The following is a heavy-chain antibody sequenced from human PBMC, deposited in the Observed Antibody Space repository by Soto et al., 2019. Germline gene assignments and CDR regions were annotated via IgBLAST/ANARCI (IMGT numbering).Heavy chain of an antibody. J-gene: IGHJ4*02. Sequence: PSETLSLTCTVSGGSISSYYWSWIRQPPGKGLEWIGYIYYSGSTNYNPSLKSRVTISVDTSKNQFSLKLSSVTAADTAVYYCARVSPTTEDYDFWSGYPEYYFDYWGQGTLVTVSS. V-gene: IGHV4-59*01. CDR2: IYYSGST. D-gene: IGHD3-3*01. CDR3: ARVSPTTEDYDFWSGYPEYYFDY. CDR1: GGSISSYY.